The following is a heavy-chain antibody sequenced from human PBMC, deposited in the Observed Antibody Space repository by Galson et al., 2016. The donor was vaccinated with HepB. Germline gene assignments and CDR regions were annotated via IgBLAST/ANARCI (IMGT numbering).Heavy chain of an antibody. J-gene: IGHJ5*02. CDR1: GGSISRNNW. Sequence: SETLSLTCAVSGGSISRNNWWSWVRQPPGKRLEWIGEIFHSGITYCNPSLKSRVTMFVDKTNNHFSLNLMSVTAADTAVCYCGRHGDRGYCIGAGCYWGDSWIDPWGQGTLATVSS. CDR3: GRHGDRGYCIGAGCYWGDSWIDP. V-gene: IGHV4-4*02. CDR2: IFHSGIT. D-gene: IGHD2-15*01.